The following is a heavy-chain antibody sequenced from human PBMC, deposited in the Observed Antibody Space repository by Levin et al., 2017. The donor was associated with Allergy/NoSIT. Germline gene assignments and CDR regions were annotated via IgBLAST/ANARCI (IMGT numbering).Heavy chain of an antibody. CDR1: GFTFDDYA. Sequence: GGSLRLSCAASGFTFDDYAMHWVRQAPGKGLEWVSGINWNSDNIVYADSVKGRFTISRDNANNSLYLQMNSLRPEDTALYYCARSVAAAATTAVWDGFDIWGQGTMLTVSS. V-gene: IGHV3-9*01. D-gene: IGHD6-13*01. J-gene: IGHJ3*02. CDR3: ARSVAAAATTAVWDGFDI. CDR2: INWNSDNI.